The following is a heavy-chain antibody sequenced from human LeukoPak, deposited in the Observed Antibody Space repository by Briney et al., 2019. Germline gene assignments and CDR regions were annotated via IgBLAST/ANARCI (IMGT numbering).Heavy chain of an antibody. J-gene: IGHJ1*01. CDR1: GFSFSDYD. V-gene: IGHV3-21*01. D-gene: IGHD3-16*01. Sequence: GGSLRLSCSASGFSFSDYDMNWIRQAPGKGLEWVSAISGRSSHIYYGESVKGRFTISRDNAKNSLYLQMDSLGVEDTAVYYCGRAFPPLRTSSAGDLWGQGTLVSVSS. CDR3: GRAFPPLRTSSAGDL. CDR2: ISGRSSHI.